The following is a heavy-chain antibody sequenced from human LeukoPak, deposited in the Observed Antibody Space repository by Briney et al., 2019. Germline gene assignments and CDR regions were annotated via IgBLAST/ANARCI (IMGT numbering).Heavy chain of an antibody. D-gene: IGHD3-22*01. CDR3: ARHSPKAYDDAFDI. Sequence: SQTLSLTCGVYGGSFSGYYWSWIRQPPGKGLEWIGEVSQTGSGRTNYNPSLKSRVTISVDTSKNQFSLKLSSVTAADTAVYYCARHSPKAYDDAFDIWGQGTMVTVSS. CDR1: GGSFSGYY. V-gene: IGHV4-34*01. CDR2: VSQTGSGRT. J-gene: IGHJ3*02.